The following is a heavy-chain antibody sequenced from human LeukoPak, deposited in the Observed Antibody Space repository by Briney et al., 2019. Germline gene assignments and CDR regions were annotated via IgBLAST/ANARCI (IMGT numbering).Heavy chain of an antibody. J-gene: IGHJ5*02. CDR3: ARDYGEGWFDP. D-gene: IGHD4-17*01. CDR1: GGSISSSSYY. Sequence: SETLSLTCTVSGGSISSSSYYWGWIRQPPGKGLEWIGSIYYSGSTYYNPSLKSRVTISVDTSKNQFSLKLSSVTAADTAVYYCARDYGEGWFDPWGQGTLVTVSS. CDR2: IYYSGST. V-gene: IGHV4-39*07.